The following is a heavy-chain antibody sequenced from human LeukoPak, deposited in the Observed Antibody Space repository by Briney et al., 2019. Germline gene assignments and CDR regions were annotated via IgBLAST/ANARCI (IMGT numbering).Heavy chain of an antibody. J-gene: IGHJ5*02. CDR2: ISSSGITI. Sequence: GGSLRLSCAASGFTFSDYYMSWIRQAPGEGLEWVSYISSSGITIYHAASVKGRFTIFRDNAKKSLYLQMNSLRAEDTAVYYCASIAEYYYDSSGYYSLNHWGQGTLVTVSS. CDR1: GFTFSDYY. V-gene: IGHV3-11*04. D-gene: IGHD3-22*01. CDR3: ASIAEYYYDSSGYYSLNH.